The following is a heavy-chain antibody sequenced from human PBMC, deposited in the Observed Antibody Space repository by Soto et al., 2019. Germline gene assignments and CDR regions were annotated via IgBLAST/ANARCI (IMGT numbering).Heavy chain of an antibody. D-gene: IGHD2-2*01. Sequence: PGGSLRLSCEASGFTFRDYWMSWVRQAPGKGPEWVANIKFDGSEKQYVDSVRGRFTISRDNSRSSLSLQMNSLRAGDTAVYYCVKDGGYCSSSTCYAPRNHYFDSWGQGTLVTVSS. CDR3: VKDGGYCSSSTCYAPRNHYFDS. V-gene: IGHV3-7*03. J-gene: IGHJ4*02. CDR2: IKFDGSEK. CDR1: GFTFRDYW.